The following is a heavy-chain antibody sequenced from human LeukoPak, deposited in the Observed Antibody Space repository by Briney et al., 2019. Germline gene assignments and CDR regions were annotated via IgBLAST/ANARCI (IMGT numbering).Heavy chain of an antibody. Sequence: GGSLRLSCAASGFTVSSNYMSWVRQAPGKGLEWVSAISGSGGSTYYADSVKGRFTISRDNSKNTLYLQMNSLRAEDTAVYYCAKDEATYYDFRSGYCYWGQGTLVTVSS. CDR3: AKDEATYYDFRSGYCY. CDR1: GFTVSSNY. J-gene: IGHJ4*02. V-gene: IGHV3-23*01. D-gene: IGHD3-3*01. CDR2: ISGSGGST.